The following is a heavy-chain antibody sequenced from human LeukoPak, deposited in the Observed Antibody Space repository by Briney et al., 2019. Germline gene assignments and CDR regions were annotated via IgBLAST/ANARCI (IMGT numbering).Heavy chain of an antibody. CDR2: ISWNSGSI. CDR3: AKDIKRRWFSRAILDY. D-gene: IGHD3-10*01. Sequence: GGSLRLSCAASGFTFSSYAMHWVRQAPGKGLEWVSGISWNSGSIGYADSVKGRFTISRDNAKNSLYLQMNSLRAEDTALYYCAKDIKRRWFSRAILDYWGQGTLVTVSS. V-gene: IGHV3-9*01. CDR1: GFTFSSYA. J-gene: IGHJ4*02.